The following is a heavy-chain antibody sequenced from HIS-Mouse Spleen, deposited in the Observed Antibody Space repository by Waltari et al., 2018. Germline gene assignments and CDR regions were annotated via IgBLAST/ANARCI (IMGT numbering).Heavy chain of an antibody. CDR2: IYYSGST. V-gene: IGHV4-39*07. CDR3: AREIPYSSSWYDWYFDL. CDR1: GGSISSSSYY. J-gene: IGHJ2*01. Sequence: QLQLQESGPGLVKPSETLSLTCTVSGGSISSSSYYWGWIRQPPGKGLEWIGSIYYSGSTSSTPSLKVQVTMSVGTSKNQFSLKLSSVTAADTAVYYCAREIPYSSSWYDWYFDLWGRGTLVTVSS. D-gene: IGHD6-13*01.